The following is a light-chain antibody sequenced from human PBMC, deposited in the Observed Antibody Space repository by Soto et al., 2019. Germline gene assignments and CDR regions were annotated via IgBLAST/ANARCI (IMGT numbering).Light chain of an antibody. CDR3: QSYDSGLSGHWV. J-gene: IGLJ3*02. CDR2: TVK. Sequence: QSALIQPPSVSGSPGQSVTISCTGTSSDVGSYDYVSWHQQHPGTVPKAMIHTVKTRPSGVHDRFSGSKSVNTASLAITGLQAEDEADHYCQSYDSGLSGHWVFGGGTKLTVL. V-gene: IGLV2-11*01. CDR1: SSDVGSYDY.